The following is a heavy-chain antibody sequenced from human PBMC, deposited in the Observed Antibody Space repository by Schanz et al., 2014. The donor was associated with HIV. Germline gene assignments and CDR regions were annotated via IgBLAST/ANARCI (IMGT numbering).Heavy chain of an antibody. CDR3: ARGVRRDCRTPDCNTGWFDP. D-gene: IGHD2-15*01. Sequence: QVHLQQWGAGLLKPSETLSLTCAVYGGSFSGYYWSWIRQPPGKGLEWIGEINHSGSTNYSPSLKMRVTISVDASKRQFSLNLASVTAADTAVYYCARGVRRDCRTPDCNTGWFDPWGQGTLVTVSS. CDR2: INHSGST. CDR1: GGSFSGYY. V-gene: IGHV4-34*02. J-gene: IGHJ5*02.